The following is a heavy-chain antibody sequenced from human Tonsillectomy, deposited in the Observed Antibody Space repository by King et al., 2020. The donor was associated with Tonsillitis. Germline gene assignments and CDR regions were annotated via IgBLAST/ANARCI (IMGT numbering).Heavy chain of an antibody. D-gene: IGHD3-16*01. CDR2: IKSDGGDT. J-gene: IGHJ6*03. CDR3: AGAYYYYYMDV. CDR1: GFTFSNYQ. V-gene: IGHV3-74*01. Sequence: VQLVESGGGLVQPGGSLRLSCAASGFTFSNYQMHWVRQVPGKGLVWLARIKSDGGDTIYADSVKGRFTISRDNAKNTLYLHLSSLRADDTAVYYCAGAYYYYYMDVWGKGTTVTVSS.